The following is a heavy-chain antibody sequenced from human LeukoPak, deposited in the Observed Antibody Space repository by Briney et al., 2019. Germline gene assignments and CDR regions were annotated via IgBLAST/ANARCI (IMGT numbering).Heavy chain of an antibody. CDR1: GITFSSFE. V-gene: IGHV3-48*03. J-gene: IGHJ5*02. Sequence: PGGSLRLSCAASGITFSSFEMTWVRQAPGKGLEWLSNIDTSGATVYYADSVRGRFTISRDNANNSLYLQMNSLRAEDTAIYYCAVDGYYYVGLDLWGQGTLDTVS. CDR3: AVDGYYYVGLDL. D-gene: IGHD3-10*02. CDR2: IDTSGATV.